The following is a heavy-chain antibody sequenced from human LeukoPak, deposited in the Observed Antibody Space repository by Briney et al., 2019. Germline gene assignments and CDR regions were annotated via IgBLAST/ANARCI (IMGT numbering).Heavy chain of an antibody. CDR2: INSDGSST. J-gene: IGHJ4*02. CDR3: ARDASLRYFDWSYFDY. D-gene: IGHD3-9*01. Sequence: GGSLRLSCAASGFTFSSYWMHWVRQAPGKGLVWVSRINSDGSSTSYADSVKGRFTISRDNAKNTLYLQMNSLRAEDTAVYYCARDASLRYFDWSYFDYWGQGTLVTVSS. CDR1: GFTFSSYW. V-gene: IGHV3-74*01.